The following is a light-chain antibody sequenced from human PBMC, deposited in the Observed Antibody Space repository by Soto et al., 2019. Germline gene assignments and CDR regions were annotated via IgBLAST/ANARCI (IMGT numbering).Light chain of an antibody. Sequence: QSALTQPASVSGSPGQSITISCTGTSSDVGRYNCVSWYQQHPGQAPKLMIFDVSNRPSGVSNRFSGSKSGNTASLTTSGLQAEDEADYDCRAYTGSRAPLVFGGGTQLTVL. V-gene: IGLV2-14*01. CDR3: RAYTGSRAPLV. J-gene: IGLJ2*01. CDR1: SSDVGRYNC. CDR2: DVS.